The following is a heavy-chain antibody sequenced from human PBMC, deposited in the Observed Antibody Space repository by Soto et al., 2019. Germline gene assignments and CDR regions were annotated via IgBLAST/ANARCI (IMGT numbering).Heavy chain of an antibody. V-gene: IGHV3-74*01. CDR1: GFTFRNQW. Sequence: EVQLEESGGGSVQLGASLRVSCVASGFTFRNQWMHWVRQVPGRGLGWVCRINGDGPRAGYAHLVKGRFTISRDNAQKLLFRQLNSMRVDNTGVYHCARGGAAGRGDYVDLWGPGTTVDVSS. J-gene: IGHJ6*02. CDR2: INGDGPRA. D-gene: IGHD3-10*01. CDR3: ARGGAAGRGDYVDL.